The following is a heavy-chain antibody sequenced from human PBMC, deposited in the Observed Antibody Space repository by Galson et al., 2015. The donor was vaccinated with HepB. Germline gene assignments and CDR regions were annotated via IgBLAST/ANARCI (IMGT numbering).Heavy chain of an antibody. CDR2: IAYDGGNK. D-gene: IGHD1-26*01. CDR3: AKEWMRSGSYIQSFYHYGMPV. CDR1: EFTFSSYG. Sequence: SLRLSCAASEFTFSSYGMHWVRQAPGKGLEWVAVIAYDGGNKYYGDSVKGRFTISRDNAQNTLHLQMNSLRGEDTGVYYCAKEWMRSGSYIQSFYHYGMPVWGQGTTVTVSS. V-gene: IGHV3-30*18. J-gene: IGHJ6*02.